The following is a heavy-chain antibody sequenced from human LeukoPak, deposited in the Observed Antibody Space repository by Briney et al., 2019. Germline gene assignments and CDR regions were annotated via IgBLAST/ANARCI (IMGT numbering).Heavy chain of an antibody. V-gene: IGHV3-48*03. Sequence: GGSLRLSCTASGFTFSTYEMNWVRQAPGKGLEWISYICGSGSSIFYADSLQGRFTVSRDNAKNSVYLQMNSLRAEDTAVYYCAREGGFGYDDAFDTWGHGTTVTVSS. J-gene: IGHJ3*02. CDR2: ICGSGSSI. CDR3: AREGGFGYDDAFDT. CDR1: GFTFSTYE. D-gene: IGHD3-16*02.